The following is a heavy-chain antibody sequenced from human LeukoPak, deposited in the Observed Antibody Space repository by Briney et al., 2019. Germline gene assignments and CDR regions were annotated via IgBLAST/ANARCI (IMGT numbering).Heavy chain of an antibody. V-gene: IGHV4-38-2*02. Sequence: SETLSLTCTVSGYSISSGYYWGWIRQPPGKGLEWIGSIYHSGSTYYNPSLKSRVTISVDTSKNQFSLKLSSVTAADTAVYYCARGRREMVDYWGQGTLVSVSS. CDR3: ARGRREMVDY. J-gene: IGHJ4*02. CDR1: GYSISSGYY. D-gene: IGHD5-24*01. CDR2: IYHSGST.